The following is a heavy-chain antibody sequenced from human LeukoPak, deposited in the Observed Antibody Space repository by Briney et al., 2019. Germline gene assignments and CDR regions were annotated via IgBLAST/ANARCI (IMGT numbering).Heavy chain of an antibody. CDR2: ITASSTAI. CDR3: ARTYYDILTGYNPYFDY. J-gene: IGHJ4*02. V-gene: IGHV3-21*01. D-gene: IGHD3-9*01. CDR1: GFNFSTYW. Sequence: GGSLRLSCTASGFNFSTYWMTWVRQVPGKGLEWVSSITASSTAIYSADSVKGRFTISRDNAKNFLYLQMNSLRAEDTAVYYCARTYYDILTGYNPYFDYWGQGILVTVSS.